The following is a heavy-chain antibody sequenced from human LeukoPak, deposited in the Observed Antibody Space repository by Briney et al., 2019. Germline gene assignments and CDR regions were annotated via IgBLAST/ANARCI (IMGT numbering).Heavy chain of an antibody. Sequence: PGGSLRLSCAASGFTFSNDWMHWVRQAPGKGLVWVSRINSGGSITTYADSVKGRFTISRDIAKNTLYLQMNSLRAEDTAVYYCARVRITRANWFDPWGQGTLVTVSS. CDR2: INSGGSIT. CDR3: ARVRITRANWFDP. V-gene: IGHV3-74*01. J-gene: IGHJ5*02. D-gene: IGHD2-2*01. CDR1: GFTFSNDW.